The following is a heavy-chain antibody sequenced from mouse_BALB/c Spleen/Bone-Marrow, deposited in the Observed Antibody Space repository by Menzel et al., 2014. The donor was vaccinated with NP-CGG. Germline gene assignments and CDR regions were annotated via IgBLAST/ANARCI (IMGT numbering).Heavy chain of an antibody. CDR3: ARGSSYFDH. J-gene: IGHJ2*01. V-gene: IGHV5-4*02. Sequence: EVHLVESGGGLVKPGGSLKLSCAASGFTFSDYYMYWVRQTPEKRLEWVATISDGGSYTYYPDSVKGRFTISRDNAKNNLYLQMSSLKSEDTAMYYCARGSSYFDHWGQGTTLTVSS. CDR2: ISDGGSYT. CDR1: GFTFSDYY. D-gene: IGHD1-1*01.